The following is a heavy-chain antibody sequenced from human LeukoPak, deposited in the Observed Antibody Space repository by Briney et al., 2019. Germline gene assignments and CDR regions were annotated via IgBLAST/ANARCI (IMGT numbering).Heavy chain of an antibody. CDR1: GFTFSSYS. D-gene: IGHD3-10*01. J-gene: IGHJ6*02. V-gene: IGHV3-21*01. CDR2: ISSSSSYI. CDR3: ARVGAITMVRGVIVTPNYGMDV. Sequence: PGGSLRLSCAASGFTFSSYSMNWVRQAPGKGLEWVSSISSSSSYIYYADSVKARFTISRDSAKNSLYLQMNSLRAEDTAVYYCARVGAITMVRGVIVTPNYGMDVWGQGTTVTVSS.